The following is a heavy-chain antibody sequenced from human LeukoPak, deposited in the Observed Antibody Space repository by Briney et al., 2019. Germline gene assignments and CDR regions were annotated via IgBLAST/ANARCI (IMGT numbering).Heavy chain of an antibody. J-gene: IGHJ3*02. CDR3: ARDFHYYDSSGTFDI. CDR2: ISYDGSNK. Sequence: PGGSLRLSCAASGFTFRSYAMHWVRQAPGKGLEWVAVISYDGSNKYYADSVKGRFTISRDNSKNTPYLQMNSLRAEDTAVYYCARDFHYYDSSGTFDIWGQGTMVTVSS. CDR1: GFTFRSYA. D-gene: IGHD3-22*01. V-gene: IGHV3-30-3*01.